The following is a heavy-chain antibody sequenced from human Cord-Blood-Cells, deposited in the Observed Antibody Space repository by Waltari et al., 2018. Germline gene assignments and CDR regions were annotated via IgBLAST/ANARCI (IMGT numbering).Heavy chain of an antibody. Sequence: QVTLKESGPVLVKPTETLTLTCTVPGFSPSNARMGVSWIRQPPGKALEWLAHIFSNDEKSYSTSLKSRLTISKDTSKSQVVLTMTNMDPVDTATYYCARTPVYSSGWYYFDYWGQGTLVTVSS. J-gene: IGHJ4*02. D-gene: IGHD6-19*01. CDR2: IFSNDEK. CDR1: GFSPSNARMG. V-gene: IGHV2-26*01. CDR3: ARTPVYSSGWYYFDY.